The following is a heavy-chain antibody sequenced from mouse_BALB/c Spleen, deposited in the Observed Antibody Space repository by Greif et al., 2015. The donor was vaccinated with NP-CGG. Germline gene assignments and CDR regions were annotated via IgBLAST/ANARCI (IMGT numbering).Heavy chain of an antibody. J-gene: IGHJ2*01. V-gene: IGHV1-7*01. CDR2: INPSTGYT. Sequence: QVQLQQSGAELAKPGASVKMSCKASGYTFTSYWMHWVKQRPGQGLEWIGYINPSTGYTEYNQKFKDKATLTADKSSSTAYMQLSSLTSEDSAVYYCAKNDYDGHYWGQGTTLTVSS. CDR1: GYTFTSYW. D-gene: IGHD2-4*01. CDR3: AKNDYDGHY.